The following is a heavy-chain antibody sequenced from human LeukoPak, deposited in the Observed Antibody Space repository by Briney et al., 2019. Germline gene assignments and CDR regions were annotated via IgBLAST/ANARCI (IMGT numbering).Heavy chain of an antibody. CDR2: IIPIFGTA. J-gene: IGHJ6*04. CDR1: GGTFSSYA. CDR3: ARSGYCSGGSCYSNYYYGMDV. Sequence: SVKVSCKASGGTFSSYAISRVRQAPGQGLEWMGGIIPIFGTANYAQKFQGRVTITADESTSTAYMELSSLRSEDTAVYYCARSGYCSGGSCYSNYYYGMDVWGKGTTATVSS. D-gene: IGHD2-15*01. V-gene: IGHV1-69*13.